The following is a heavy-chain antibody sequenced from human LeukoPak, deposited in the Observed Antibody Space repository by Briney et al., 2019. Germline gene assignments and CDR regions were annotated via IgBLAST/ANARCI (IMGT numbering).Heavy chain of an antibody. D-gene: IGHD3-22*01. Sequence: PSETLSLTCAVYGGSFSGYYWSWIRQPPGKGLEWIGEINHSGSTNYNPSLKSRVTISVDTSKNQFSLKLSSVTAADTAVYYCARGPPYYDSSWGQGTLVTVSS. CDR2: INHSGST. CDR1: GGSFSGYY. CDR3: ARGPPYYDSS. V-gene: IGHV4-34*01. J-gene: IGHJ5*02.